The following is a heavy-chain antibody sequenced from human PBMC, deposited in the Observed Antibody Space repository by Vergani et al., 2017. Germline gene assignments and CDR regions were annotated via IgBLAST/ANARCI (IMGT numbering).Heavy chain of an antibody. J-gene: IGHJ6*02. CDR2: FYTGGGT. CDR3: ARDLLYSTTWPFLLLDMDV. CDR1: GGSISSGSYY. Sequence: QVQLQQWGAGLLKPSETLSLTCTVSGGSISSGSYYWSWFRQPAGKGLEWIGRFYTGGGTSYNPSLKSRVTISVDTSKNQFSLQLSSVTAADTAVYYCARDLLYSTTWPFLLLDMDVWGQGTTVTVSS. D-gene: IGHD6-13*01. V-gene: IGHV4-61*02.